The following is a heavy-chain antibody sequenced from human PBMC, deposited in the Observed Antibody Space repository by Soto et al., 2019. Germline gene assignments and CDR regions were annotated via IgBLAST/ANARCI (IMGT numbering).Heavy chain of an antibody. V-gene: IGHV3-23*01. J-gene: IGHJ4*02. D-gene: IGHD1-7*01. Sequence: EVQLLESGGGSVQPGGSLRLSCAASGFTFSSHAMHWVRRPPGKGLEWVSSISGSGGTAYYADSVKSRFSISRDSLVNTLDLQMNSLRAEGTDDNYCAKGRGQSWDYDYWGKGTLVTVSP. CDR2: ISGSGGTA. CDR1: GFTFSSHA. CDR3: AKGRGQSWDYDY.